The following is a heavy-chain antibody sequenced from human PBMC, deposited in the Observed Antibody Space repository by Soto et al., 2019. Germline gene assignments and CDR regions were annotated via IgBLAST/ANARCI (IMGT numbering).Heavy chain of an antibody. J-gene: IGHJ3*02. CDR2: INPNSGGT. Sequence: GESLKISCKASGYTFTGYYMHWVRQAPGQGLEWMGWINPNSGGTNYAQKFQGWVTMTRDTSISTAYMELSRLRSDDTAVYYCARDLDPIVVVPAAHAFDIWGQGTMVTVSS. CDR3: ARDLDPIVVVPAAHAFDI. CDR1: GYTFTGYY. D-gene: IGHD2-2*01. V-gene: IGHV1-2*04.